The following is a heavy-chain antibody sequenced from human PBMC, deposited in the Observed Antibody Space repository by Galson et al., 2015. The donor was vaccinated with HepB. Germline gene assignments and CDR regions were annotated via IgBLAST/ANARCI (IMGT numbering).Heavy chain of an antibody. CDR2: IYPGDSDT. J-gene: IGHJ5*02. CDR1: GYSFTSYW. Sequence: QSGAEVKKPGESLKISCKGSGYSFTSYWIGWVRQMPGKGPEWMGIIYPGDSDTRYSPSFQGQVTISADKSISTAYLQWSSLKASDTAMYYCARHARRYYDFWSGYSNWFDPWGQGTLVTVSS. D-gene: IGHD3-3*01. V-gene: IGHV5-51*01. CDR3: ARHARRYYDFWSGYSNWFDP.